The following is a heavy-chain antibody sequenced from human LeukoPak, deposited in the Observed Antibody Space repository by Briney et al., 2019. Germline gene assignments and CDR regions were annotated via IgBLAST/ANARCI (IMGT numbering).Heavy chain of an antibody. CDR1: GGSISSGSYY. CDR2: IYTSGST. D-gene: IGHD3-10*01. CDR3: ARQFYIVRGAHDSFDI. J-gene: IGHJ3*02. V-gene: IGHV4-61*02. Sequence: SETLSLTCTVSGGSISSGSYYWSWIRQPAGKGLEWIGRIYTSGSTNYNPSLKSRVTISVDTSKNQFSLKLSSVTAADTAVYYCARQFYIVRGAHDSFDIWGQETMVTVSS.